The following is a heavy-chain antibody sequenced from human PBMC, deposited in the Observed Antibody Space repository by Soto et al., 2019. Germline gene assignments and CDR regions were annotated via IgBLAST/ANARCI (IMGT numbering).Heavy chain of an antibody. CDR2: ISGSGGST. Sequence: EVQLLESGGGLVQPGGSLRLSCAASGFTFTSYAMRWVSQAPVKGLEWVSAISGSGGSTYYADSVKGRFTISRDNSKNTLYLQMNSLRAEDTAVYYCARRGSGSYYDYWGQGTLVNVSS. V-gene: IGHV3-23*01. D-gene: IGHD1-26*01. J-gene: IGHJ4*02. CDR1: GFTFTSYA. CDR3: ARRGSGSYYDY.